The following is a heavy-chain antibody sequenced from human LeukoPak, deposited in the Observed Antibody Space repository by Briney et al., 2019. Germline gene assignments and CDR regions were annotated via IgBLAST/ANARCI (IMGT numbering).Heavy chain of an antibody. D-gene: IGHD5-24*01. Sequence: GGSLRLSCAASGFTFSSYWMSWVRQAPGKGLEWVANIRQDGSEKYYVDSVKGRFTTSRDNAKNSLYLQMNSLRAEDTAVYYCARVEPLRWLQYHYYYYGMDVWGQGTTVTVSS. V-gene: IGHV3-7*01. CDR1: GFTFSSYW. J-gene: IGHJ6*02. CDR2: IRQDGSEK. CDR3: ARVEPLRWLQYHYYYYGMDV.